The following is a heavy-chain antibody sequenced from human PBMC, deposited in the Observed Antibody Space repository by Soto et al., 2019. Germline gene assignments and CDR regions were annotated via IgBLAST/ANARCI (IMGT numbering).Heavy chain of an antibody. CDR3: ARGMYHYDTSGYFRFDN. CDR1: GFTFSDYY. Sequence: GGSLRLSCAASGFTFSDYYMSWIRQAPGKGLEWLSYISSGSSTIYYADSVKGRFTSSRDNTKNSLYLQMNSLRAEDTAVYYCARGMYHYDTSGYFRFDNWGQGTLVTVPS. J-gene: IGHJ4*02. CDR2: ISSGSSTI. V-gene: IGHV3-11*01. D-gene: IGHD3-22*01.